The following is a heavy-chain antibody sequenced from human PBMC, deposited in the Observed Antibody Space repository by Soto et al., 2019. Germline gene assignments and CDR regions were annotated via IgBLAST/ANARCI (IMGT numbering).Heavy chain of an antibody. CDR3: ARQYPSSSRHFDH. CDR2: ISAGSSNI. V-gene: IGHV3-21*01. J-gene: IGHJ4*02. D-gene: IGHD6-6*01. CDR1: GFTFRTYN. Sequence: EVELVESGGGLVKPGGSLKLSCAASGFTFRTYNMIWVRQAPGKGLEWVSSISAGSSNIYYAPSVKGRFTISRDNAKNFLYLQINSLSAEDTAVYYCARQYPSSSRHFDHWGQGTLVIVSS.